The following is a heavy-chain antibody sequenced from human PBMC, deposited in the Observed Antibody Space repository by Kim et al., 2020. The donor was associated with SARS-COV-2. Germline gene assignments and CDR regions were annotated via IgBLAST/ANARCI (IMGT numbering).Heavy chain of an antibody. V-gene: IGHV4-39*07. J-gene: IGHJ4*02. D-gene: IGHD3-10*01. Sequence: NPSLKSRVTISVDTSKNQFSLKLSSVTAADTAVYYCARGPDYYGSGTFDYWGQGTLVTVSS. CDR3: ARGPDYYGSGTFDY.